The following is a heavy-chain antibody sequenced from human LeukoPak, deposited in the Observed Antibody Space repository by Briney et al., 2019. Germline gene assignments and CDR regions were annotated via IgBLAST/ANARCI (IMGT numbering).Heavy chain of an antibody. Sequence: PGGSLRLSCVASGFTFSSYAMSWVRQAPGKGLEWVSAISGSGGSTYYADSVKGRFTISRDNSKNTLYLQMNSLRAEDTAVYYCAKDINYYDSSGYDYWGQGTLVTVSS. CDR2: ISGSGGST. CDR3: AKDINYYDSSGYDY. J-gene: IGHJ4*02. CDR1: GFTFSSYA. D-gene: IGHD3-22*01. V-gene: IGHV3-23*01.